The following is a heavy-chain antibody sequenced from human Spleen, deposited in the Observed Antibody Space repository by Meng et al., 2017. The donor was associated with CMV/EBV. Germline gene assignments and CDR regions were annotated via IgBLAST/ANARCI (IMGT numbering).Heavy chain of an antibody. J-gene: IGHJ5*02. CDR2: VYYSGRT. D-gene: IGHD2-2*01. V-gene: IGHV4-39*07. CDR3: ARAHTELVISDGSWSDP. CDR1: SYSSRNYY. Sequence: SYSSRNYYWAWIRQPPGKGLEWIGNVYYSGRTHYSPSLRSRLTILVDTTKNQFSLRLTSVTAADTAVYYCARAHTELVISDGSWSDPWGQGTLVTVSS.